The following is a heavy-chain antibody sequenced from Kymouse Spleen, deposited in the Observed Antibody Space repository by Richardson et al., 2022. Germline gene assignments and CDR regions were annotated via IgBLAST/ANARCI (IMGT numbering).Heavy chain of an antibody. J-gene: IGHJ6*02. CDR3: ARGIAARKNYYYYGMDV. V-gene: IGHV4-34*01. D-gene: IGHD6-6*01. CDR2: INHSGST. Sequence: QVQLQQWGAGLLKPSETLSLTCAVYGGSFSGYYWSWIRQPPGKGLEWIGEINHSGSTNYNPSLKSRVTISVDTSKNQFSLKLSSVTAADTAVYYCARGIAARKNYYYYGMDVWGQGTTVTVSS. CDR1: GGSFSGYY.